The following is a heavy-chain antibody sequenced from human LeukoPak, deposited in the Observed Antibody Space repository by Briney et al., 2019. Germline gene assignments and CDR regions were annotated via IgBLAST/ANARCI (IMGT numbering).Heavy chain of an antibody. Sequence: GGSLRLSCAASRFIFSNFDLHWVRQAPGKGLEWVAVISHDERNDFYGDSVKGRFTISRDNSQNTLYLQMNSLRAEDTAVYYCARGGYYAMDVWGQGTTVTVSS. CDR3: ARGGYYAMDV. V-gene: IGHV3-30*03. J-gene: IGHJ6*02. CDR2: ISHDERND. CDR1: RFIFSNFD.